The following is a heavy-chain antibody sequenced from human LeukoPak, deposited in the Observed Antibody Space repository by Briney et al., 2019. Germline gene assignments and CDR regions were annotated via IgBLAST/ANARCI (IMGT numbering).Heavy chain of an antibody. CDR1: GGSISSYY. CDR2: IYYSGST. J-gene: IGHJ6*02. D-gene: IGHD2-2*01. Sequence: SSETLSLTCTVSGGSISSYYWSWIRQPPGKGLEWIGYIYYSGSTNYNPSLKSRVTISVDTSKNQFSLKLSSVTAADTAVYYCARDRIHTSSIYYYYGMDVWGQGTTVTVSS. V-gene: IGHV4-59*12. CDR3: ARDRIHTSSIYYYYGMDV.